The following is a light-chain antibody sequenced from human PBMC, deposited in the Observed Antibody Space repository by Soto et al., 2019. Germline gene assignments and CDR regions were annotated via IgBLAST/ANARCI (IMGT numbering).Light chain of an antibody. V-gene: IGLV2-23*02. J-gene: IGLJ2*01. Sequence: QSALTQPASVSGSPGQSITISCTGTSSDVGSYNLVSWYQQHPGKAPKLMIYEVSKRPSGVSNRFSGSKSGNTASLTISGLQAEDEADYYCCSYAGSPLVVFGGGTKVTVL. CDR3: CSYAGSPLVV. CDR1: SSDVGSYNL. CDR2: EVS.